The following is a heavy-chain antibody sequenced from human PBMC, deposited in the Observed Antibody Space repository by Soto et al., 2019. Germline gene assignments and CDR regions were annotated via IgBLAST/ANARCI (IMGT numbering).Heavy chain of an antibody. Sequence: SETLSLTCTVSGGSISSSSYYWGWIRQPPGKGLEWIGSSYYSGTTYYNPSLKSRVIISVDTSKNQFSLKLSSVTAADTAVYYCARANWGYSSYWGQGTLVTVSS. J-gene: IGHJ4*02. CDR2: SYYSGTT. D-gene: IGHD7-27*01. V-gene: IGHV4-39*01. CDR1: GGSISSSSYY. CDR3: ARANWGYSSY.